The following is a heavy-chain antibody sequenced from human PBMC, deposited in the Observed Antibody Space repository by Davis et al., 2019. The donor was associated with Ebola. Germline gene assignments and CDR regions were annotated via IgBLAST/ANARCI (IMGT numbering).Heavy chain of an antibody. CDR1: GFTFSSYS. V-gene: IGHV3-21*01. CDR2: ISSSSSYI. CDR3: ARDNLVVVVAATRYYYYGMDV. Sequence: GESLKISCAASGFTFSSYSMNWVRQAPGKGLEWVSSISSSSSYIYYADSVKGRFTISRDNAKNSLYLQMNSLRAEDTAVYYCARDNLVVVVAATRYYYYGMDVWGQGTTVTVSS. J-gene: IGHJ6*02. D-gene: IGHD2-15*01.